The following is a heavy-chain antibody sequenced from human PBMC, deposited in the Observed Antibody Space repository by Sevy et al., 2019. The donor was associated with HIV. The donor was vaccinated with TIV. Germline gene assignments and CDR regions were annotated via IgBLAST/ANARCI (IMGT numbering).Heavy chain of an antibody. Sequence: SETLSLTCTVSGGSISSSSYYWGWIRQPPGKGLEWIGSIYYSGSNYQHPSLKSRVTISVDTSKNQFSLKLSSVTAADTAVYYCARLGRGYTAGFFGYWGQGTLVTVSS. J-gene: IGHJ4*02. CDR3: ARLGRGYTAGFFGY. V-gene: IGHV4-39*01. CDR2: IYYSGSN. CDR1: GGSISSSSYY. D-gene: IGHD2-2*02.